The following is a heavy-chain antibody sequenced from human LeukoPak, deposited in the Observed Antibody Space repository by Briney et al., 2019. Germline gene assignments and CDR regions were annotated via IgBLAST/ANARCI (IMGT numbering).Heavy chain of an antibody. CDR2: ISGSSNYV. D-gene: IGHD5-12*01. J-gene: IGHJ4*02. Sequence: PGGSLRLSCAASGFPFSVYSMNWVRQAPGKGLEWVSSISGSSNYVYYADSVKGRFTISRDNAKKSLYLQMNSLRAEDTAVYYCARGIRGYSGLVVHWGQGTLVTVSS. CDR3: ARGIRGYSGLVVH. V-gene: IGHV3-21*01. CDR1: GFPFSVYS.